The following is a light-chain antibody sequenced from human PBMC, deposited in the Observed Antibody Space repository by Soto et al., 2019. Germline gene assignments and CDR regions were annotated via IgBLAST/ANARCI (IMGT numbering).Light chain of an antibody. CDR2: ESS. J-gene: IGKJ1*01. CDR1: QNVANY. V-gene: IGKV3-11*01. Sequence: EIVLTQSPATLSLSPGERATLSCRASQNVANYLDWYQQNPGQAPRLLIYESSNRATGIAARFSGSGSGTEFTLTISSLQPDDFATYYCQHYNSYSEAFGQGTKVDIK. CDR3: QHYNSYSEA.